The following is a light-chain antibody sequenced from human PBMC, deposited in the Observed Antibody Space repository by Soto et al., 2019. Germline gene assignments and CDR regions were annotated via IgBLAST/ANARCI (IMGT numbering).Light chain of an antibody. V-gene: IGKV3-20*01. CDR1: QSVSSSY. CDR3: QQYGSSPLT. Sequence: EIVLTQSPDTLSLSPGERATLSCRASQSVSSSYLAWYQQKPGQAPRLLIYGASSRATGIPDRFSGSGSGTDFTLTIIRLEPEDFAVYYCQQYGSSPLTFGGGTKVEIK. CDR2: GAS. J-gene: IGKJ4*01.